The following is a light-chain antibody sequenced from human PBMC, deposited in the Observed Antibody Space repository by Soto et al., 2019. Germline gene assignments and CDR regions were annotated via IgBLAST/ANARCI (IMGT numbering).Light chain of an antibody. CDR3: SSYTSSSTLVV. CDR1: SSDVGGYNY. J-gene: IGLJ2*01. V-gene: IGLV2-14*01. CDR2: DVS. Sequence: QSALTQPASVSGSPGQSITISCTGTSSDVGGYNYVSWYQQHPGKAPKLMIYDVSNRPSGGSNRFSGSKSGNTASLTTSGXXXXXXXXYYCSSYTSSSTLVVFGAGTKLTVL.